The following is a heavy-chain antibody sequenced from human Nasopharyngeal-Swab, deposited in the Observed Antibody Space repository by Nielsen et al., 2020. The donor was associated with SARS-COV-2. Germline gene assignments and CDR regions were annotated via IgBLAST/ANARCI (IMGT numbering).Heavy chain of an antibody. CDR3: ARGRYYGDYDY. Sequence: SETLSLTCAVYGGSFTPYSWIWIRQPQGKGLEWIGKINHIGSTNYNNYNPSLNSRVTISLATSKNQFSLTLTSVTAADTAIYFCARGRYYGDYDYWGQGALVTVSS. CDR1: GGSFTPYS. J-gene: IGHJ4*02. D-gene: IGHD4-17*01. V-gene: IGHV4-34*01. CDR2: INHIGSTNYN.